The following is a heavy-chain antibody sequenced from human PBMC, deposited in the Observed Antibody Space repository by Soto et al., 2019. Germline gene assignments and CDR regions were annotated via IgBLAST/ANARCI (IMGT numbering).Heavy chain of an antibody. V-gene: IGHV4-39*01. CDR2: IYYTGTS. D-gene: IGHD2-15*01. CDR3: TRHAIGVVVPAAIRN. CDR1: GGSISSSSYY. Sequence: SETLSLTCAVSGGSISSSSYYWDWIRQPPGKGLEWIGTIYYTGTSNCNPSLKSRVTISVDTSKNQFSLNLSSVTAADTAVYYCTRHAIGVVVPAAIRNWGQGSLVTVSS. J-gene: IGHJ4*02.